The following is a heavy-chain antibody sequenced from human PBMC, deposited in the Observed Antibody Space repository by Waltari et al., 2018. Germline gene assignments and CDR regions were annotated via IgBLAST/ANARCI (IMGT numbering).Heavy chain of an antibody. V-gene: IGHV4-34*01. Sequence: QVQLQQWGAGLLKPSETLSLTCAVYGGSFSGYYWSWIRQPPGKGLGWVGEIKHRGSTNYNPSLKSRVTISVDTSKNQFSLKLSSVTAADTAVYYCARGPRGYSYGYNWFDPWGQGTLVTVSS. CDR2: IKHRGST. D-gene: IGHD5-18*01. J-gene: IGHJ5*02. CDR1: GGSFSGYY. CDR3: ARGPRGYSYGYNWFDP.